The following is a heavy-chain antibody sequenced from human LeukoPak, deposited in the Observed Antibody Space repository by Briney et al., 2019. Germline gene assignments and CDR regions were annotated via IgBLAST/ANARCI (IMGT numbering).Heavy chain of an antibody. Sequence: PSETLSLTCTVSGGTISSSSHYWGWIRQPPGKGLEWIGSIYYSGSTYYNPSLKSRVTISVDTSKNQFSLKLSSVTAADTAVYYCARLDDYSNYDYWGQGTLVTVSS. D-gene: IGHD4-11*01. J-gene: IGHJ4*02. CDR3: ARLDDYSNYDY. CDR2: IYYSGST. CDR1: GGTISSSSHY. V-gene: IGHV4-39*01.